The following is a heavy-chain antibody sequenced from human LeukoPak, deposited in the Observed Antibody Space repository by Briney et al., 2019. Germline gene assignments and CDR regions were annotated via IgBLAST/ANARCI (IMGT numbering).Heavy chain of an antibody. CDR3: ARQILYDRSGFFDY. CDR2: MYYSGST. CDR1: GGSLSSNTYY. Sequence: SETLSLTCTVSGGSLSSNTYYWGWIRQPPGKGLEWIASMYYSGSTYYNPSLKSRVTTSVDTSKNQFSLKLSSLTAADTAVYYCARQILYDRSGFFDYWGQGTLVTVSS. J-gene: IGHJ4*02. D-gene: IGHD3-22*01. V-gene: IGHV4-39*01.